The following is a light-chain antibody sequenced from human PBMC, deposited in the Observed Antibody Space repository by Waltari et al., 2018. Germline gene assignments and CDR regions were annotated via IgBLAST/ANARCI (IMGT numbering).Light chain of an antibody. CDR3: ATWDDTLNGYV. Sequence: QSLLTQPPSTSGTPGQRVTMSCSGTSSNIGMNTLNWYQHLPGTAPKLLIYRNSQGPSGVPDRFSGSKSGTSGSLAISELQSEDEADYYCATWDDTLNGYVFGTGTKVTVL. CDR1: SSNIGMNT. V-gene: IGLV1-44*01. J-gene: IGLJ1*01. CDR2: RNS.